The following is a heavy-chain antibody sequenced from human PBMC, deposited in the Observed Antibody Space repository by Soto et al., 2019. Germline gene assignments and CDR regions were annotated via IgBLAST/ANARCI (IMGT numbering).Heavy chain of an antibody. CDR1: GFPFSIYG. CDR2: IFYDGSTQ. J-gene: IGHJ4*02. CDR3: AKGPFTHSGSFQDSFEY. D-gene: IGHD1-26*01. V-gene: IGHV3-33*06. Sequence: QVHLVESGGGIVQPGRSLRLSCAASGFPFSIYGMHWVRQAPGKGLEWVAGIFYDGSTQYYVDSVKGRFTISRDNSKNTLDLQMSSLRAEDTAVYYCAKGPFTHSGSFQDSFEYLGQGTLVTVSS.